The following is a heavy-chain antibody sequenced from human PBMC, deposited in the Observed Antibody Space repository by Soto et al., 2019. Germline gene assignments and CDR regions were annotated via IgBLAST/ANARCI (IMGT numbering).Heavy chain of an antibody. CDR1: GGTFSSYA. V-gene: IGHV1-69*13. J-gene: IGHJ6*02. Sequence: SVKVSCKASGGTFSSYAISWVRQAPGRGLEWMGGIIPIFGTANYAQKFQGRVTITADESTSTAYMELSSLRSEDTAVYYCARGRGSSGYYYDSWYYYYGMDVWGQGTTVTVSS. CDR3: ARGRGSSGYYYDSWYYYYGMDV. D-gene: IGHD3-22*01. CDR2: IIPIFGTA.